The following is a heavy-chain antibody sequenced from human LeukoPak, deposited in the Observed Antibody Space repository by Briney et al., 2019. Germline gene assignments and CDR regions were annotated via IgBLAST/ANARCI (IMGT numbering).Heavy chain of an antibody. J-gene: IGHJ6*03. CDR1: GFTFNGYF. CDR3: ARGPNADRGKSYYYYMDV. Sequence: GASVKVSCKTSGFTFNGYFINWVRQAPGQGLEWRGWINPNSGGTNFAQKFQGRVTMTRDTSISTAYMEVSRLRSDDTAVYYCARGPNADRGKSYYYYMDVWGKGTTVTVSS. D-gene: IGHD4-23*01. V-gene: IGHV1-2*02. CDR2: INPNSGGT.